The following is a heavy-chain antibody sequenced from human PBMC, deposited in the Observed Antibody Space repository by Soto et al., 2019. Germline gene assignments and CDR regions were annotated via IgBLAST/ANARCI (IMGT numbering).Heavy chain of an antibody. CDR1: GLTFSSYA. CDR2: ISGSGGST. Sequence: EVQLLESGGGLVQPEGSLRLSCAASGLTFSSYAMSWVRQAPGKGLEWVSGISGSGGSTYYADSVKGRFTISRDNSKNTLYLQMNSLRAEDTAVYYCAKAFGGAVITNSDYWGQGTLVTVSS. J-gene: IGHJ4*02. V-gene: IGHV3-23*01. CDR3: AKAFGGAVITNSDY. D-gene: IGHD3-16*01.